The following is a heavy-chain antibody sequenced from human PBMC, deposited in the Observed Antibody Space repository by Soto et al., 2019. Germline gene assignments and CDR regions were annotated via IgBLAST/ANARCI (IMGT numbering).Heavy chain of an antibody. D-gene: IGHD3-22*01. V-gene: IGHV4-61*01. CDR2: IYYGGST. CDR1: GGSVSSGSYY. J-gene: IGHJ3*02. Sequence: SETRSLTCTVGGGSVSSGSYYWSWMRQPPGKGLEWIGYIYYGGSTNYNPSLKSRFTISVATSTNHFSLTLSSVPAADTAVYYCARDRAYYYDSRGYSYIGAFDIWGQGTMVTVSS. CDR3: ARDRAYYYDSRGYSYIGAFDI.